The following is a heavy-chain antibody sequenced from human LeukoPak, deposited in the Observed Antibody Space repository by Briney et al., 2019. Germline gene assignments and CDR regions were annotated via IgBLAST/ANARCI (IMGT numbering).Heavy chain of an antibody. CDR2: INPNSGGT. Sequence: GASVKVSCKASGYTFTGYYMPWVREAPGHGLEWMGWINPNSGGTNYAQKFQGRVTMTRDTSISTAYMELSRLRSDDTAVYYCAREANDSSGYYPKHDAFDIWGQGTMVTVSS. J-gene: IGHJ3*02. CDR1: GYTFTGYY. CDR3: AREANDSSGYYPKHDAFDI. D-gene: IGHD3-22*01. V-gene: IGHV1-2*02.